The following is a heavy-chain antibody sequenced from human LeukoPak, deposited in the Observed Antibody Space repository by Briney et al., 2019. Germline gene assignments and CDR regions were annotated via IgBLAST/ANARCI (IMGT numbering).Heavy chain of an antibody. J-gene: IGHJ4*02. D-gene: IGHD5-12*01. CDR3: ARTRGYSGYEYFDY. V-gene: IGHV4-4*08. CDR2: IYTSGST. CDR1: NGPTNTYQ. Sequence: AETLSLTCTVSNGPTNTYQWTWIRQPPGRGLEWIGRIYTSGSTNYNPSLKSRVTISVDTSKNQFSLKLSSVTAADTAVYYCARTRGYSGYEYFDYWGQGTLVTVSS.